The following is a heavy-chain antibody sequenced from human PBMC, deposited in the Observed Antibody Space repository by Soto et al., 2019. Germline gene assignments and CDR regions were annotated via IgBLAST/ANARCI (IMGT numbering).Heavy chain of an antibody. D-gene: IGHD3-3*01. Sequence: PGGSLRLSCAASGFTFSSYAMSWVRQAPGKGLEWVTAINGGSTTYYADSVKGRFTISRDNSKNTLYLQMNSLRAEDTAVYYCAKDKDWSGLYGMDVWGPGTTVTVS. CDR3: AKDKDWSGLYGMDV. V-gene: IGHV3-23*01. CDR2: INGGSTT. CDR1: GFTFSSYA. J-gene: IGHJ6*02.